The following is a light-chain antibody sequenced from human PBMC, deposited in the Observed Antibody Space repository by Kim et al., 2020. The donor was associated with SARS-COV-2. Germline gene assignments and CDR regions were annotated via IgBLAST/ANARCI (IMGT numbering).Light chain of an antibody. CDR1: QSLLHITGHNS. CDR2: WVS. CDR3: MQALQTHPDP. J-gene: IGKJ2*01. Sequence: PASLSCMSRQSLLHITGHNSSYCDLHKPAHSPQLLMYWVSNLASVVPDSFSGSGSGTDFTLKISRVETEDVGVYYCMQALQTHPDPFGRG. V-gene: IGKV2-28*01.